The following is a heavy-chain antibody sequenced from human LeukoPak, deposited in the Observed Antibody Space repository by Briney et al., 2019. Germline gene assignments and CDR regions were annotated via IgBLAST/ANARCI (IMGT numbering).Heavy chain of an antibody. CDR1: GFTVSSNY. CDR2: IYSGGST. Sequence: GGSLRLSCAASGFTVSSNYMSWVRQAPGKGLEWVSVIYSGGSTYYADSVEGRFTISRDNSKNTLYLQMNSLRAEDTAVYYCARDHKAYYYDSSGYYLDYWGQGTLVTVSS. CDR3: ARDHKAYYYDSSGYYLDY. V-gene: IGHV3-53*01. J-gene: IGHJ4*02. D-gene: IGHD3-22*01.